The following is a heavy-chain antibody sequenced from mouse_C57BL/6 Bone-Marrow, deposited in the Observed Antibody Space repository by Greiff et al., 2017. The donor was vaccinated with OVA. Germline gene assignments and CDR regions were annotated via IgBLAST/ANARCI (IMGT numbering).Heavy chain of an antibody. Sequence: EVQLQQSGPELVKPGASVKISCKASGYTFTDYYMNWVKQSHGKSLEWIGDINPNNGGTSYNQKFKGKATLTVDKSSSPAYMELRSLTSEDSAVYYGARGLLRAMDDWGQGTSVTVSS. D-gene: IGHD1-1*01. V-gene: IGHV1-26*01. CDR2: INPNNGGT. J-gene: IGHJ4*01. CDR3: ARGLLRAMDD. CDR1: GYTFTDYY.